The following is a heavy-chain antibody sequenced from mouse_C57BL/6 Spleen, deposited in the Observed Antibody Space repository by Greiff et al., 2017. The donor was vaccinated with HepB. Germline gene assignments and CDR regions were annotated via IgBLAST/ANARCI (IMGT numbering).Heavy chain of an antibody. CDR3: ARRSYLENYFDY. Sequence: EVHLVESGGDLVKPGGSLKLSCAASGFTFSSYGMSWVRQTPDKRLEWVATISSGGSYTYYPDSVKGRFTISRDNAKNTLYLQMSSLKSEDTAMYYCARRSYLENYFDYWGQGTTLTVSS. V-gene: IGHV5-6*01. CDR1: GFTFSSYG. J-gene: IGHJ2*01. D-gene: IGHD1-1*01. CDR2: ISSGGSYT.